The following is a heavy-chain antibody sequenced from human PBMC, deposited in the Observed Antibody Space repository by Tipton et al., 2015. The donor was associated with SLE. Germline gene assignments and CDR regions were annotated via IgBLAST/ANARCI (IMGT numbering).Heavy chain of an antibody. V-gene: IGHV4-34*01. CDR1: GGSFSGYY. Sequence: SLTCAVYGGSFSGYYWGWIRQPPGKGLEWIGSIYYSGSTYYNPSLKSRVTISVDTSKNQFSLKLSSVTAADTAVYYCARQGDEHIVVVIAKSWFDPWGQGTLVTVSS. CDR2: IYYSGST. J-gene: IGHJ5*02. CDR3: ARQGDEHIVVVIAKSWFDP. D-gene: IGHD2-21*01.